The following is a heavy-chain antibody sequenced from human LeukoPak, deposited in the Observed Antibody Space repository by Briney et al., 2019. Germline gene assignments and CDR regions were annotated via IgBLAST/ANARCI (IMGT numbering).Heavy chain of an antibody. D-gene: IGHD6-13*01. CDR3: ARGGAAAARKRGVDF. CDR1: GFTFSSYW. J-gene: IGHJ4*02. Sequence: GESLKISCAASGFTFSSYWMSWVRQAPGKGLEWVANINEKGNEKYYVDSVKGRFTISRDNSKNSLYLQMDSLRDEDTAVFYCARGGAAAARKRGVDFWGQGTLVTVSS. CDR2: INEKGNEK. V-gene: IGHV3-7*01.